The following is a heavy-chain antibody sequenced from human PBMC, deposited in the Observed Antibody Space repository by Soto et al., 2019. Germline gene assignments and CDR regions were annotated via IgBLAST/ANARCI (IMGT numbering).Heavy chain of an antibody. Sequence: SHTVSLTRGISGHSVYSNSAAWTWIRRTPPRGLEWLGRTYYRHKWYSVYAPSVKSRITINPDTSKHQISLQPNSRTPYDTAITESARGSESIGPWGQGTLVTVSS. V-gene: IGHV6-1*01. J-gene: IGHJ5*01. CDR2: TYYRHKWYS. CDR1: GHSVYSNSAA. D-gene: IGHD2-21*01. CDR3: ARGSESIGP.